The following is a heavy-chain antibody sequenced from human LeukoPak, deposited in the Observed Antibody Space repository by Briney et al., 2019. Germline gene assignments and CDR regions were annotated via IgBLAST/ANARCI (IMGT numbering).Heavy chain of an antibody. D-gene: IGHD3-3*01. CDR2: IYYSGST. Sequence: SETLSLTCTVSGGSISSYYWSWIRQPPGKGLEWIGYIYYSGSTNYNPSLKSRVIISVDTSKNQFSLKLNSVTAADTAGYYWAREGTADDGVVIRPYNWFDPWGQGTLVTVSS. CDR3: AREGTADDGVVIRPYNWFDP. V-gene: IGHV4-59*01. CDR1: GGSISSYY. J-gene: IGHJ5*02.